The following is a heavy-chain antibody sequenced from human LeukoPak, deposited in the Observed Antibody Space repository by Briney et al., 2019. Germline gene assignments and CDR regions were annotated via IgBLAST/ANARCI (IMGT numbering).Heavy chain of an antibody. J-gene: IGHJ4*02. V-gene: IGHV3-30*04. CDR2: ISYDGSNK. CDR3: ARDGGDYGSGSYYAY. CDR1: GFTFSSYA. D-gene: IGHD3-10*01. Sequence: GGSLRLSCAASGFTFSSYAMHWVRQAPGKGLEWVAVISYDGSNKYYADSVKGRFTISRDNAKKSLYLQMDSLRAEDTAVYYCARDGGDYGSGSYYAYWGQGTLVTVSS.